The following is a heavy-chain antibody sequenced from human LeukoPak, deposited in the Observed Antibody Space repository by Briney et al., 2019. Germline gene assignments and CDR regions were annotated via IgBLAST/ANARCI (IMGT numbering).Heavy chain of an antibody. D-gene: IGHD7-27*01. CDR3: ASSSTTNWARY. Sequence: ASVKVSXKASGYTFTGYYMHWVRQAPGQGLEWMGWINPNSDGTNYAQKFQGRVTMTRDTSISTAYMELSRLRSDDTAVYYCASSSTTNWARYWGQGTLVTVSS. CDR1: GYTFTGYY. CDR2: INPNSDGT. J-gene: IGHJ4*02. V-gene: IGHV1-2*02.